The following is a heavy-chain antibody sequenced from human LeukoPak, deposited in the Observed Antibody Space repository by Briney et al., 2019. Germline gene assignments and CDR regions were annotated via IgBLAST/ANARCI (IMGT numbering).Heavy chain of an antibody. CDR1: GFTFSSYG. CDR2: ISYDGSNK. V-gene: IGHV3-30*18. D-gene: IGHD3-16*02. J-gene: IGHJ6*03. CDR3: AKEGGRLGELSLWYYMDV. Sequence: PGGSLRLSCAASGFTFSSYGMHWVRQAPGKGLEGVGVISYDGSNKYYADSVKGRFNIPRDNSKNTVYLQMNSLRAEDTAVYYCAKEGGRLGELSLWYYMDVWGKGTTVTVSS.